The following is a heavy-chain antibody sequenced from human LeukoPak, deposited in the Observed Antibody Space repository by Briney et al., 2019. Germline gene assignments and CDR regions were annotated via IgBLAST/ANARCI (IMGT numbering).Heavy chain of an antibody. Sequence: ASVKVSCKASGYTFTAYYLHWVRQAPGRGLEWMGWMNPNSGNTGYAQKFQGRVTMTRNTSISTAYMELSSLRSEDTAVYYCARANYDFWSGYSFYFDYWGQGTLVTVSS. CDR1: GYTFTAYY. J-gene: IGHJ4*02. V-gene: IGHV1-8*02. D-gene: IGHD3-3*01. CDR3: ARANYDFWSGYSFYFDY. CDR2: MNPNSGNT.